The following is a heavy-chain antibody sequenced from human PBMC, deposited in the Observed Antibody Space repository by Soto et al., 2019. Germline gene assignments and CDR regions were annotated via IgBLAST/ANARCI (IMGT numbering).Heavy chain of an antibody. Sequence: GASVKVSCKASGYTFTSYDINWVRQATGQGLEWMGWINVYNGNTKYAQKVQGRVTMTTDTSTSTAYMELRSLRSDDTAVYYCARGVGSGSYYNQYNWFAPWGQGTLVTVSS. J-gene: IGHJ5*02. CDR2: INVYNGNT. CDR1: GYTFTSYD. D-gene: IGHD3-10*01. CDR3: ARGVGSGSYYNQYNWFAP. V-gene: IGHV1-18*01.